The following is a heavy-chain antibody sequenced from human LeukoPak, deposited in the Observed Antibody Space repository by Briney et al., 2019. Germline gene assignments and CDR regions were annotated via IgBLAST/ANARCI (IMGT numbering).Heavy chain of an antibody. Sequence: PGGSLRLSCAASGFTFSSYAMHWVRQAPGKGLEWVAVISYDGSNKYYADSVKGRFTISRDNAKNSLYLQMNSLRAEDTALYYCARGYDSGIRSPFDYWGQGTLVTVSS. CDR3: ARGYDSGIRSPFDY. D-gene: IGHD3-22*01. V-gene: IGHV3-30*04. CDR1: GFTFSSYA. CDR2: ISYDGSNK. J-gene: IGHJ4*02.